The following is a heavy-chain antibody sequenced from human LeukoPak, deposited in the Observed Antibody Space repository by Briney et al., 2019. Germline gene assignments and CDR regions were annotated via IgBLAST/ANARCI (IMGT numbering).Heavy chain of an antibody. Sequence: QTGGSLRLSCVASGFTFGSFWMSWVRQAPGKGPEWVAVIWYDGSNKYYADSVKGRFTISRDNSKNTLYLQMNSLRAEDTAVYYCAKDYNYGDYVSPVLGYWGQGTLVTVSS. V-gene: IGHV3-33*06. D-gene: IGHD4-17*01. CDR2: IWYDGSNK. CDR1: GFTFGSFW. J-gene: IGHJ4*02. CDR3: AKDYNYGDYVSPVLGY.